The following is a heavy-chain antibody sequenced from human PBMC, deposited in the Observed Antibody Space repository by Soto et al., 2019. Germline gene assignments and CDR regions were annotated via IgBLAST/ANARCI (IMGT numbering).Heavy chain of an antibody. CDR2: IKQDGSEK. Sequence: GGSLRLSCAASGFTFSGYWMSWIRQAPGKGLEWVANIKQDGSEKYDVDSVKGRFTISRVNAKNSLYLQMNSLRAEDTAVDYWARVGVGYGEYVAFDFDYWGQGTLVTVSS. J-gene: IGHJ4*02. CDR3: ARVGVGYGEYVAFDFDY. D-gene: IGHD4-17*01. CDR1: GFTFSGYW. V-gene: IGHV3-7*01.